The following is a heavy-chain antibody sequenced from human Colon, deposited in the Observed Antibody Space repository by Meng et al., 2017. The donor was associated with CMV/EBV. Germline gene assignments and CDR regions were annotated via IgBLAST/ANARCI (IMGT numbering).Heavy chain of an antibody. CDR3: AKDMGSGDYYDSSGLDY. J-gene: IGHJ4*02. Sequence: GESLKISCAASGFTFSSYGMHWVRQAPGKGLEWVAVIWYDGSNKYYADSVKGRFTISRDNSKNTLYLQMNSLRAEDTAVYYCAKDMGSGDYYDSSGLDYWGQGTLVPSPQ. CDR1: GFTFSSYG. CDR2: IWYDGSNK. D-gene: IGHD3-22*01. V-gene: IGHV3-33*06.